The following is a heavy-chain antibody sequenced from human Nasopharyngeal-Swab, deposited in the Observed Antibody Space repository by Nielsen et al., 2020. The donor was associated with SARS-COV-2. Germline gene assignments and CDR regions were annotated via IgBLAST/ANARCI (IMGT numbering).Heavy chain of an antibody. Sequence: SGPTLLKPTQTLTLTCTISGFSPSTSGLCVSWIRQPPGKTLEWLALNDWEDDRYYSTSLKARLTITKDTSKNQVVLTMTNMDPVDTATYYCARIPPLDYHFDSWSQGTLVTVSS. CDR3: ARIPPLDYHFDS. CDR2: NDWEDDR. D-gene: IGHD3/OR15-3a*01. J-gene: IGHJ4*02. CDR1: GFSPSTSGLC. V-gene: IGHV2-70*13.